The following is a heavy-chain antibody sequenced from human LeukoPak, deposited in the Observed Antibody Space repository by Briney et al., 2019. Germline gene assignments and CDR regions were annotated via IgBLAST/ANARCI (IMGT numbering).Heavy chain of an antibody. V-gene: IGHV1-24*01. J-gene: IGHJ4*02. Sequence: ASVKVSCKVSGYTLTELSMHWERQAPGKGLEWMGGFDPEDGETIYAQKFQGRVTITADESTSTAYMELSSLRSEDTAVYYCAYYYDSSGYPFDYWGQGTLVTVSS. CDR1: GYTLTELS. CDR3: AYYYDSSGYPFDY. CDR2: FDPEDGET. D-gene: IGHD3-22*01.